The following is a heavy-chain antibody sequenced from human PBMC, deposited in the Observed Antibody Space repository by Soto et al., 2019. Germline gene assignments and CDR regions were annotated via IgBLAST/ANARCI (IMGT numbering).Heavy chain of an antibody. Sequence: EVHLVESGGGLVQPGGSLRLSCAASGFTFSNYAMNWVRQAPGKGLEWVSYISSGTPNIYCADSVKGRFTISRDNAKNSLHLQMDSLRDEDTAVYYCAREVPGARFEYWGQGILVTVSS. CDR3: AREVPGARFEY. J-gene: IGHJ4*02. CDR2: ISSGTPNI. D-gene: IGHD6-6*01. V-gene: IGHV3-48*02. CDR1: GFTFSNYA.